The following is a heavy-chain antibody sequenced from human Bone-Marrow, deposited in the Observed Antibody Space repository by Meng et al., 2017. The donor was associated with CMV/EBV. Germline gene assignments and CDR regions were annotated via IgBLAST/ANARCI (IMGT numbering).Heavy chain of an antibody. Sequence: SETLSLTCTVPGGSISSSSYYWGWIRQPPGKGLEWIGSIYYSGSTYYNPSLKSRVTISVYTSKNQFSLKVSSVTAADTAVYYCARAYCGGDCYSYNWFDPWGQGTLVTVSS. CDR1: GGSISSSSYY. J-gene: IGHJ5*02. CDR2: IYYSGST. CDR3: ARAYCGGDCYSYNWFDP. D-gene: IGHD2-21*01. V-gene: IGHV4-39*01.